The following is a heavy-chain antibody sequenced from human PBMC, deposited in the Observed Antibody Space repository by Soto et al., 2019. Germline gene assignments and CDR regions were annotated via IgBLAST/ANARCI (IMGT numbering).Heavy chain of an antibody. J-gene: IGHJ4*02. D-gene: IGHD3-9*01. V-gene: IGHV3-9*01. CDR1: GFTFDDYA. CDR3: ASSSILTGPDY. Sequence: PGGSLRLSCAASGFTFDDYAMHWVRQAPGKGLEWVSGISWNSGSIGYADSVKGRFTISRDNAKNSLYLQMNSLRAEDTALYYCASSSILTGPDYWGQGTLVTAPQ. CDR2: ISWNSGSI.